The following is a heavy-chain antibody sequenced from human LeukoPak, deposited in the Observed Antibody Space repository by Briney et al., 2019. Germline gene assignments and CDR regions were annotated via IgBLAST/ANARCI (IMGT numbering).Heavy chain of an antibody. V-gene: IGHV4-4*07. CDR3: ARGTVMSSGYYFWAALDT. CDR1: GGSISSYY. CDR2: IYTSGST. Sequence: TSETLSLTCTVSGGSISSYYWSWIRQPAGKGLEWIGRIYTSGSTNYNPSLKSRVTMSVDTSKNQFSLKLSSVTAADTAVYYCARGTVMSSGYYFWAALDTWGQGTMVTVSS. J-gene: IGHJ3*02. D-gene: IGHD3-22*01.